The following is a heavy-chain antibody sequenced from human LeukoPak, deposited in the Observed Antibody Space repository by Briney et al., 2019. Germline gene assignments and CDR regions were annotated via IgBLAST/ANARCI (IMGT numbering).Heavy chain of an antibody. V-gene: IGHV1-2*02. J-gene: IGHJ5*02. CDR3: ARPRTDWSDWFDP. Sequence: ASVKVSCKASGYTFTGYYMHWVRQAPGQGLEWMGWINPNSGGTNYAQKFQGRVTMTRDTSISTAYMELSRLRSDDTAVYYCARPRTDWSDWFDPWGQGTLVIVSS. CDR2: INPNSGGT. D-gene: IGHD3-9*01. CDR1: GYTFTGYY.